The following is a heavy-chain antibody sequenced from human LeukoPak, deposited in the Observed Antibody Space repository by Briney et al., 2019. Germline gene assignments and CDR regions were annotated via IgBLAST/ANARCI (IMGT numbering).Heavy chain of an antibody. CDR2: INGDGTTT. CDR3: AKGVHSSGWPNWFDP. CDR1: GFPFSSYW. J-gene: IGHJ5*02. D-gene: IGHD6-19*01. V-gene: IGHV3-74*01. Sequence: PGGSLRLSCATSGFPFSSYWMLWVRQAPGKGLEWVSRINGDGTTTTYADSVKGRFTISRDNPKNTLYLKMNSLRPEDTAVYYCAKGVHSSGWPNWFDPWGQGTLVTVSS.